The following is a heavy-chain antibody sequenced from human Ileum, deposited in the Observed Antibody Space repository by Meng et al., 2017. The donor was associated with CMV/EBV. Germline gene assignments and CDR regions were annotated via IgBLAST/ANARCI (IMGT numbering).Heavy chain of an antibody. J-gene: IGHJ5*01. CDR3: VRDLVGNRDS. D-gene: IGHD1-14*01. CDR2: IDTDGTVT. V-gene: IGHV3-74*03. CDR1: GFTVKNSV. Sequence: VGGEGGLFQRGGSRYLSCAASGFTVKNSVVTWVRQAPGEGPVWVSRIDTDGTVTSYAESVRGRFTISRDNSKNTLYLQMNDLRAGDSGVYYCVRDLVGNRDSWGHGTLVTVSS.